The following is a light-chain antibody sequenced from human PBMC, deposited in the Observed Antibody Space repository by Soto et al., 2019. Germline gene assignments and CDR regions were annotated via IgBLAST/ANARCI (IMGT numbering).Light chain of an antibody. CDR3: SSYAGSNNLL. CDR1: SSDVVGYNY. Sequence: SALTQPPSASGSPGQSVTISCTGSSSDVVGYNYVSWYQQHPGKAPKLMIYEVSKRPSGVPDRFSGSKSGNTASLTVSGLQAEDEADYYCSSYAGSNNLLFGGGTKLTVL. V-gene: IGLV2-8*01. CDR2: EVS. J-gene: IGLJ3*02.